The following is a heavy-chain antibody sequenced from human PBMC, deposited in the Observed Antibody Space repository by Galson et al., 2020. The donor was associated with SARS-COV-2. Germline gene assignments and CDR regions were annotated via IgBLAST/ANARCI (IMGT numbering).Heavy chain of an antibody. CDR3: ARDRGAAAGKPYYDDYYYMDV. Sequence: SVKVSCKASGGTFSSYAISWVRQAPGQGLEWMGGIIPILGIANYAQKFQGRVTITADKSTSTAYMELSSLRSEDTAVYYCARDRGAAAGKPYYDDYYYMDVWGKGTTVTVSS. CDR1: GGTFSSYA. V-gene: IGHV1-69*10. D-gene: IGHD6-13*01. J-gene: IGHJ6*03. CDR2: IIPILGIA.